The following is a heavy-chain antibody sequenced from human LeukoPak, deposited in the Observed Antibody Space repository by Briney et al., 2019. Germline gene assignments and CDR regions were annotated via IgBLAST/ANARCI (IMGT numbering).Heavy chain of an antibody. CDR2: MNPNSGNT. V-gene: IGHV1-8*01. CDR3: ARDKSIVVVPAGTWNWYFDL. J-gene: IGHJ2*01. D-gene: IGHD2-2*01. CDR1: GYTFTSYD. Sequence: ASVKVSCKASGYTFTSYDINWVRQATGQGLEWMGWMNPNSGNTGYAQKFQGRVTMTRNTSISTAYMELSSLRSEDTAVYYCARDKSIVVVPAGTWNWYFDLWGRGTLVTVSS.